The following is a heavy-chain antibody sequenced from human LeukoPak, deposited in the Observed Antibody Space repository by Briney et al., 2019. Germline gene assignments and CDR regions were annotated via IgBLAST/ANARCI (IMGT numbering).Heavy chain of an antibody. V-gene: IGHV1-3*01. J-gene: IGHJ4*02. Sequence: ASVKVSCKASGYTFTSYAMHWVRQAPGQRLEWMGWINAGNGNTKYSQKFQGRVTITRDTSASTAYMELSSLRSEDTAVYYCAREGHIWGQVPSSFDYWGQGTLVTVSS. CDR1: GYTFTSYA. CDR2: INAGNGNT. D-gene: IGHD3-16*01. CDR3: AREGHIWGQVPSSFDY.